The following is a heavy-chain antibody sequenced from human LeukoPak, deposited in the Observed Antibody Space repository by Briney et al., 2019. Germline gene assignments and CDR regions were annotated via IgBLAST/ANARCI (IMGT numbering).Heavy chain of an antibody. CDR1: GGYTGSHY. J-gene: IGHJ5*02. CDR3: ARDFYASGFYFWFDP. Sequence: SETLSLTCTVSGGYTGSHYWSWIRQPAGKGLEWIGRISPSGTTHYNPSLGSRVTMSVDTSKNYFSLRLSSVTAADTAVHYCARDFYASGFYFWFDPWGQGILVTVSS. D-gene: IGHD2/OR15-2a*01. V-gene: IGHV4-4*07. CDR2: ISPSGTT.